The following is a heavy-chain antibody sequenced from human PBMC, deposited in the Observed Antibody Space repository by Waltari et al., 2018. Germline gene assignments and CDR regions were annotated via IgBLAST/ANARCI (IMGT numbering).Heavy chain of an antibody. V-gene: IGHV1-8*01. CDR3: ARGVRIVGTTTGNYYFDY. D-gene: IGHD5-12*01. Sequence: QVQLAQSVAEVKKPGASVTVSCQASGYTFIRYAINWVRQAAGPGLEWMGWMNPNSGNTGLAQKFQGRVAMTRNTSISTAYMELSSLRSEDTAVYFCARGVRIVGTTTGNYYFDYWGQGSLVTASS. CDR1: GYTFIRYA. CDR2: MNPNSGNT. J-gene: IGHJ4*02.